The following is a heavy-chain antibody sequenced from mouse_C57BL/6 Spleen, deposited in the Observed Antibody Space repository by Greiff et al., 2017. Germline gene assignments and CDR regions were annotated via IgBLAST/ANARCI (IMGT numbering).Heavy chain of an antibody. D-gene: IGHD1-1*01. Sequence: DVHLVESGGGLVKPGGSLKLSCAASGFTFSSYAMSWVRQTPEKRLEWVATISDGGSYTYYPDNVKGRFTISRDNAKNNLYLQMSHLKSEDTAMYYCARDNYGSSPHYYAMDYWGQGTSVTVSS. J-gene: IGHJ4*01. CDR2: ISDGGSYT. V-gene: IGHV5-4*01. CDR3: ARDNYGSSPHYYAMDY. CDR1: GFTFSSYA.